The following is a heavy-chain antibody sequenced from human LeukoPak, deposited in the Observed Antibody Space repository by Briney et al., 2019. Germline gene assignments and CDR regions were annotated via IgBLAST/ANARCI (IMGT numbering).Heavy chain of an antibody. V-gene: IGHV3-7*01. J-gene: IGHJ4*02. D-gene: IGHD5-18*01. CDR1: GFTFSSYA. CDR3: ARTYSYRAGGFDY. CDR2: IKQDGSEK. Sequence: GGSLRLSCAASGFTFSSYAMSWVRQAPGKGLEWVANIKQDGSEKYYVDSVKGRFTISRDNAKNSLYLQMNSLRAEDTAVYYCARTYSYRAGGFDYWGQGTLVTVSS.